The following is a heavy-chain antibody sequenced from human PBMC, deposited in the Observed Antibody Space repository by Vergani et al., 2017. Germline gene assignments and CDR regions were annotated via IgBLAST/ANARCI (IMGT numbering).Heavy chain of an antibody. CDR1: GGSISSSSYY. Sequence: QLQLQESGPGLVKPSETLSLTCTVSGGSISSSSYYWGWIRQPPGKGLEWIGSIYYSGSTYYNPSLKSRVTISVDTSKNQFSLKLSSVTAADTAVYYWARQTKVVPAAMRVVWWFDPWGQGTLVTVSS. CDR3: ARQTKVVPAAMRVVWWFDP. V-gene: IGHV4-39*01. J-gene: IGHJ5*02. CDR2: IYYSGST. D-gene: IGHD2-2*01.